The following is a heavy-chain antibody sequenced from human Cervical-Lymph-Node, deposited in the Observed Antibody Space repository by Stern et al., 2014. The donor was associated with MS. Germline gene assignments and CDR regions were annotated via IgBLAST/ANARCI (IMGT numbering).Heavy chain of an antibody. V-gene: IGHV3-15*01. Sequence: EVQLVESGGGLVKPGGSLRVSCVGSGSPFNTAWMGWVRQVPGRGLEWVGRIKTKKDGEATDYATPVRGRFTISRDDSKNTLYLQMNSLKAEDTALYYCARGGGVYDYWGQGTLVAVSS. D-gene: IGHD3-16*01. CDR1: GSPFNTAW. CDR2: IKTKKDGEAT. J-gene: IGHJ4*02. CDR3: ARGGGVYDY.